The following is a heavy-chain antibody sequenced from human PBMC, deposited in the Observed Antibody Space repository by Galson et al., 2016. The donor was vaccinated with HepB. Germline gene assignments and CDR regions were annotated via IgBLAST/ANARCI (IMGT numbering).Heavy chain of an antibody. V-gene: IGHV3-23*01. J-gene: IGHJ4*02. CDR3: ATPRGYSYGYWDDTTTDY. D-gene: IGHD5-18*01. CDR2: ISGSGGNT. Sequence: SLRLSCAASGFTFSSYAMSWVRQAPGKELEWVSAISGSGGNTYYADSVKGRFTISRDNSKNTLYLQMNSLRAEDTAVYYCATPRGYSYGYWDDTTTDYWGQGTLVTVSS. CDR1: GFTFSSYA.